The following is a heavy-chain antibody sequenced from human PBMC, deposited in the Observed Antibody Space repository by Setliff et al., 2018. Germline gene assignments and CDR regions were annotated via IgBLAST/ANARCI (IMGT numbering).Heavy chain of an antibody. CDR1: GYTLTELS. CDR2: FDPEDGET. Sequence: GPSVKVSCKVSGYTLTELSRHWVRQAPGKGLEWMGGFDPEDGETIYAQKFQGRVTMTRNTSISTAYMELSSLRSEDTAVYYCARGLGYCTNGVCYTGWYYYYGMDVWGQGTTVTVSS. J-gene: IGHJ6*02. D-gene: IGHD2-8*01. CDR3: ARGLGYCTNGVCYTGWYYYYGMDV. V-gene: IGHV1-24*01.